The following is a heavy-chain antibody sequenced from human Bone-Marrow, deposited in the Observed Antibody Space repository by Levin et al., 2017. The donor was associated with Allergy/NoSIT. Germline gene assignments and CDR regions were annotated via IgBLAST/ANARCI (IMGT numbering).Heavy chain of an antibody. D-gene: IGHD3-16*01. Sequence: PGESLKISGKASGFTFSSFAVQWVRQARGQRLEWIGRIVVGSGETNYAQKFQERVTITRDMYTSTAYMELTSLRSEDTAVYYCAGDEDWGLIYYLDYWGQGTLVTVSS. CDR1: GFTFSSFA. CDR3: AGDEDWGLIYYLDY. CDR2: IVVGSGET. J-gene: IGHJ4*02. V-gene: IGHV1-58*01.